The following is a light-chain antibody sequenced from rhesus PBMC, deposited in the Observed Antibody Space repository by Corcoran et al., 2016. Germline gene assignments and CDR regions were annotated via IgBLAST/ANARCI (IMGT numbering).Light chain of an antibody. Sequence: DIQMTQSPSSLSASVGDSVTITCRANQDISNNLAWYQQKPGKVPNLLIYYASTLQPGVPSRFSGSGSGTDFTLTISSLQPEDFAPYYCQQGYGAPFTFGPGTKLDIK. CDR1: QDISNN. CDR2: YAS. V-gene: IGKV1S15*01. CDR3: QQGYGAPFT. J-gene: IGKJ3*01.